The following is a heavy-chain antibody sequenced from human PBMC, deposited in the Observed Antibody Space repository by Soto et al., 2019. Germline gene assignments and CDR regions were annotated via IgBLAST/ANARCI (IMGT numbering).Heavy chain of an antibody. V-gene: IGHV1-18*01. J-gene: IGHJ4*02. Sequence: QFQLLQSGAEVKKPGASVKVSCKASGYTFTSYGISWVRQAPGQGLKWMGWINPYIGNTTYAQKLQGRVTMTTDTTTSTAYMELRSLGSDDTAVYECASDAAVGLFDYWGQGTLVTVSS. CDR3: ASDAAVGLFDY. CDR2: INPYIGNT. CDR1: GYTFTSYG. D-gene: IGHD1-26*01.